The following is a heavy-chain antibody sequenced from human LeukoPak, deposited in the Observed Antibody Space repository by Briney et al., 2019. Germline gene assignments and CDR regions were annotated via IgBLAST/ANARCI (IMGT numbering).Heavy chain of an antibody. CDR2: IWYDGSNK. CDR3: ARDERGYYNSSGFFGAIDY. D-gene: IGHD3-22*01. CDR1: GFTFNSYA. J-gene: IGHJ4*02. V-gene: IGHV3-33*01. Sequence: GGSLRLSCAASGFTFNSYAMPWVRQAPGKGLEWVAFIWYDGSNKYYADSVRGRFTMSRDNSKNTLDLQMNSLRAEDTAVYYCARDERGYYNSSGFFGAIDYWGQGTLVTVSS.